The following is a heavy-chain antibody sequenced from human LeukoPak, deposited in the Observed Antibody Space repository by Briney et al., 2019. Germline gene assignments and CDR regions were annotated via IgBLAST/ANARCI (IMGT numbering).Heavy chain of an antibody. J-gene: IGHJ6*03. V-gene: IGHV4-39*01. Sequence: SETLSLTCTVSGGSISSSSYYWGWIRQPPGKGLEWIGSIYYSGSTYYNPSLKSRVTISVDTSKNQFSLKLSSVTAADTAVYYCARGRRGSSSWRYYYYMDVWGKGTTVTVSS. D-gene: IGHD6-13*01. CDR3: ARGRRGSSSWRYYYYMDV. CDR2: IYYSGST. CDR1: GGSISSSSYY.